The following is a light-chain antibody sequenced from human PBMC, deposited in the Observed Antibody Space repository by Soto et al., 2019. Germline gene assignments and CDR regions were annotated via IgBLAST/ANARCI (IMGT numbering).Light chain of an antibody. CDR3: QQYDNLPLP. CDR2: DAS. CDR1: QDISNC. J-gene: IGKJ3*01. Sequence: DTKMTQSPSSLSAAGGDRVTITCQASQDISNCLNWYHEKPGKAPKLLIYDASNLETGVPSRFSGSGSGTDFTFTISSLQPEDIATYYCQQYDNLPLPLGPGTKVDI. V-gene: IGKV1-33*01.